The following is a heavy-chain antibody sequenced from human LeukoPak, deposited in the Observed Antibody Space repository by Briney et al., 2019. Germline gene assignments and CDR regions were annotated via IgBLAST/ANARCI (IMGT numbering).Heavy chain of an antibody. J-gene: IGHJ4*02. Sequence: GGSLRPSCAASGFTFSNYGMHWVRQAPGKGLEWVAFIRYDGSDKYYTDSVKGRFTISRDNSKNTLYLQMNSLRAEDTAVYYCARRAGGYSHPYDYWGQGILVTVSS. V-gene: IGHV3-33*08. CDR2: IRYDGSDK. CDR1: GFTFSNYG. D-gene: IGHD4-23*01. CDR3: ARRAGGYSHPYDY.